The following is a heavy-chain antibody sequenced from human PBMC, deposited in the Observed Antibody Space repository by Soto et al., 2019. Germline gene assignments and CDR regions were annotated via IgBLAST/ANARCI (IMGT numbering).Heavy chain of an antibody. CDR2: ISVYNGNT. J-gene: IGHJ4*02. V-gene: IGHV1-18*01. Sequence: QVKLVQSGTEVKKPGASLKVSCKASGYSFATSGISWVRQAPGQGLEWMGWISVYNGNTNYDQKLHARVTMAKDTSTTTAYLELRSLRSDDTAVYYCARAGKYYDSSGYVNWGQGTLVTVSS. CDR1: GYSFATSG. D-gene: IGHD3-22*01. CDR3: ARAGKYYDSSGYVN.